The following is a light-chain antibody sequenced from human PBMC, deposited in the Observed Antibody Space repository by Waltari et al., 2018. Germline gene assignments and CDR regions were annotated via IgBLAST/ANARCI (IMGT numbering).Light chain of an antibody. CDR1: SSNIGTNP. V-gene: IGLV1-44*01. J-gene: IGLJ1*01. Sequence: QSVLTQPPSASGTPGQTDTISCSGSSSNIGTNPATRYQPLPGTAPKVVIYGNGQRPSGVPDRFAGSKSGPSASLAIRGFQSEDEAYYYCAAWDDTLNCHFVFGTGTKVTVL. CDR2: GNG. CDR3: AAWDDTLNCHFV.